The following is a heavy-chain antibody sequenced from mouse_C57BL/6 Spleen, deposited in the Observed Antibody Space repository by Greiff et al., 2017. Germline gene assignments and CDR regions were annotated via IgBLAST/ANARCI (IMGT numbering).Heavy chain of an antibody. V-gene: IGHV1-15*01. Sequence: QVQLKQSGAELVRPGASVTLSCKASGYTFTDYEMHWVKQTPVHGLEWIGAIDPETGGTAYNQKFKGKAILTADKSSSTAYMELRSLTSEDSAVYYCTNPYYDGSSYDAMDYWGQGTSVTVSS. CDR1: GYTFTDYE. CDR3: TNPYYDGSSYDAMDY. J-gene: IGHJ4*01. D-gene: IGHD1-1*01. CDR2: IDPETGGT.